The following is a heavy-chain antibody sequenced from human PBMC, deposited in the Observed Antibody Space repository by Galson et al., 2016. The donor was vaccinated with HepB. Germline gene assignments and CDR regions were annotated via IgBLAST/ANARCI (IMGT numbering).Heavy chain of an antibody. V-gene: IGHV3-33*01. CDR3: ARGTETSWYGQFDY. CDR2: IWYDGNKK. D-gene: IGHD2-2*01. CDR1: GITFSRHV. J-gene: IGHJ4*02. Sequence: SLRLSCAASGITFSRHVMHWVRQAPGKGLEWVAFIWYDGNKKYYGTSVEGRFTISRDNSKNTLYLQMNSLRVEDTAVYYCARGTETSWYGQFDYWGQGTLVTVSS.